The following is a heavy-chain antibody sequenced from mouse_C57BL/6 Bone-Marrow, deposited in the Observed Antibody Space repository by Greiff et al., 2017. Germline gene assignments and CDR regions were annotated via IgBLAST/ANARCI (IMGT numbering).Heavy chain of an antibody. CDR2: IYPGGGYN. V-gene: IGHV1-63*01. CDR1: GYTFTNYW. D-gene: IGHD2-2*01. Sequence: VQLQQSGAELVRPGTSVKLSCKASGYTFTNYWIGWAKQRPGHGLEWIGDIYPGGGYNHYNEKVKGKVTLTADNTSSTAYMQCSSLTSEDSAIYYCAREGDGYHYWGQGTTLTVSS. CDR3: AREGDGYHY. J-gene: IGHJ2*01.